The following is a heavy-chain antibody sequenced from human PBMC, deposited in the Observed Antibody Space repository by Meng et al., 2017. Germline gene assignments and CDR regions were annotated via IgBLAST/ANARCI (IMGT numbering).Heavy chain of an antibody. CDR3: ARDQGSKATKFDY. Sequence: GRLVHSEDGVKKPGSSVKVACKASGGTFSSYAIRWVRQAPGQGLEWMGGIIPIFGTANYAQKFQGRVTITADESTSTAYMELSSLRSEDTAVYYCARDQGSKATKFDYWGQGTLVTVSS. V-gene: IGHV1-69*01. CDR1: GGTFSSYA. D-gene: IGHD5-24*01. CDR2: IIPIFGTA. J-gene: IGHJ4*02.